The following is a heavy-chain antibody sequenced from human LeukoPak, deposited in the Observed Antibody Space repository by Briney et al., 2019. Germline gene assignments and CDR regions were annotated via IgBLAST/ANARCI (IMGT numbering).Heavy chain of an antibody. CDR3: AKRKSGNSGLYHFDY. V-gene: IGHV3-23*01. J-gene: IGHJ4*02. CDR1: GFTFSSYA. CDR2: ISGSGSST. D-gene: IGHD3-10*01. Sequence: GGSLRLSCAASGFTFSSYAMSWVRQAPGKGLEWVSAISGSGSSTYYADSVRGRFTISRDNSKNTLYLQMNSLRAEDTAVYYCAKRKSGNSGLYHFDYWGPGTLVTVSS.